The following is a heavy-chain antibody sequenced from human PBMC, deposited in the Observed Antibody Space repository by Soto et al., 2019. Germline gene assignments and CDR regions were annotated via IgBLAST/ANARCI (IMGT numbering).Heavy chain of an antibody. D-gene: IGHD2-21*01. CDR3: AKCGGSNTCSPTGFDP. V-gene: IGHV3-23*01. J-gene: IGHJ5*02. Sequence: PGGSLRLSCAASGFTFSNYAMAWVRQAPGKGLEYVSSITGSGEGTYYAGSVKGRFTISRDNSKNTLYVQMHSLRVEDTAIYYCAKCGGSNTCSPTGFDPWGQGTLVTVSS. CDR2: ITGSGEGT. CDR1: GFTFSNYA.